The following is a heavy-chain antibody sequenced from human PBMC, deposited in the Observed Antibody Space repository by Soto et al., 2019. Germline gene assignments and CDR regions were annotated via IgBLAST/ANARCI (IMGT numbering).Heavy chain of an antibody. CDR3: AHRLAATGLFDY. Sequence: QITLKESGPTLVKPTQTLTLTCTFSGFSLSTSGVGVGWIRQPPGKALEWLALIYWDDDKRYGPSLKSRLTITTDTSKNQVVLTMTNIDPVDTATYYCAHRLAATGLFDYWGQGTLVTVSS. V-gene: IGHV2-5*05. D-gene: IGHD6-13*01. CDR2: IYWDDDK. CDR1: GFSLSTSGVG. J-gene: IGHJ4*02.